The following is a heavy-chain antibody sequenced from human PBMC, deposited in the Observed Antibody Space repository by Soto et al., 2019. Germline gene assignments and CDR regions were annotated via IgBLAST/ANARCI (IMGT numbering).Heavy chain of an antibody. J-gene: IGHJ4*02. D-gene: IGHD6-6*01. Sequence: SGPTLVNPTQTLTLTCTFSGFSLSTSGVGVGWIRQPPGKALEWLALIYWNDDKRYSPSLKSRLTITKDTSKNQVVLTMTNMDPVDTATYYCAHRGPNPPSPGGSIAARHAFDYWGQGTLVTVSS. V-gene: IGHV2-5*01. CDR1: GFSLSTSGVG. CDR2: IYWNDDK. CDR3: AHRGPNPPSPGGSIAARHAFDY.